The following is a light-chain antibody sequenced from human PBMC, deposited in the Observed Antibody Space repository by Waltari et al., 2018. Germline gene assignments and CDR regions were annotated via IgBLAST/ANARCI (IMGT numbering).Light chain of an antibody. CDR1: RGHSSNG. CDR2: VNSDGSH. V-gene: IGLV4-69*01. CDR3: QTGGHGTWV. Sequence: QLVLTQSPSASASLGASVKLPCTLSRGHSSNGIAWLQQRPEKGPRYLMKVNSDGSHSKGDEIPDRFSGSSSGAERYLTISNLQSEDEADYFCQTGGHGTWVFGGGTTLTVL. J-gene: IGLJ3*02.